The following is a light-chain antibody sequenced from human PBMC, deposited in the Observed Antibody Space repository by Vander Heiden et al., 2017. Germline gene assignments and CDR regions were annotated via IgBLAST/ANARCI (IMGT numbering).Light chain of an antibody. CDR1: SSDIDGYDY. J-gene: IGLJ1*01. Sequence: QSALTQPASVSGSPGQSITISCTGTSSDIDGYDYVSWYQQHPGKAPKLMIYDVTDRPSGVSSRFSGSKSGNTASLTISGLQADDEADYYCSSYTSNITYVFGSGTKVTVL. CDR3: SSYTSNITYV. CDR2: DVT. V-gene: IGLV2-14*03.